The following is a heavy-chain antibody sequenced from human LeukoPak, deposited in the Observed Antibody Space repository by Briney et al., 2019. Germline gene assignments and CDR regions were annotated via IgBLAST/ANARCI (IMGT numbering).Heavy chain of an antibody. CDR2: IYHSGST. J-gene: IGHJ4*02. CDR3: ARRLNPDY. D-gene: IGHD2-8*01. V-gene: IGHV4-38-2*01. CDR1: GYSISSGYY. Sequence: SETLSLTCAVSGYSISSGYYWGWIRQPPGKGLEWIGSIYHSGSTYYNPSLKSRVTISVDTSKNQFSLKLSSVTAADTAVYNCARRLNPDYWGQGTLVTVSS.